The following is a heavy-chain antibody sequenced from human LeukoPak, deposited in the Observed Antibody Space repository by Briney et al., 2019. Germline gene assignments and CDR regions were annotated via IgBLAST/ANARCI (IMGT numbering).Heavy chain of an antibody. D-gene: IGHD4-17*01. V-gene: IGHV4-59*01. CDR2: IYYSGST. J-gene: IGHJ6*03. CDR1: GGSISSYY. CDR3: ASTTVKYYYYYYMDV. Sequence: SETLSLTCTVSGGSISSYYWSWIRQPPGKGLEWIGYIYYSGSTNYNPSLKSRVTISVDTSKNQFSLKLSSVTAADTAVYYCASTTVKYYYYYYMDVWSKGTTVTVSS.